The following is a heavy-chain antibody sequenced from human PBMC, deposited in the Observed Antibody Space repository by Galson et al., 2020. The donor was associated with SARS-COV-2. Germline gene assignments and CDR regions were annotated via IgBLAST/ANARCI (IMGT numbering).Heavy chain of an antibody. J-gene: IGHJ4*02. Sequence: GGSLRLSCAASGFTFSSYAMSWVRQAPGKGLEWVSTITGSGVTTYYADSVKGRFTISRENSKNTLDLQMNSLRVEDTDVYYCASRRTNLYYYDTSGFVYWGQGTLVTVSS. CDR3: ASRRTNLYYYDTSGFVY. CDR2: ITGSGVTT. V-gene: IGHV3-23*01. D-gene: IGHD3-22*01. CDR1: GFTFSSYA.